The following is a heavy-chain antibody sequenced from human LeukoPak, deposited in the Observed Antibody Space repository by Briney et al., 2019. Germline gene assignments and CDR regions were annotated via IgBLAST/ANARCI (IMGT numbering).Heavy chain of an antibody. J-gene: IGHJ6*02. D-gene: IGHD4-11*01. CDR1: GYSFTSYW. Sequence: GESLKISCKGSGYSFTSYWIGWVRQMPGKGLEWTGIIYPGDSDTRYSPSFQGQVTISADKSISTAYLQWSSLKASDTAMYYCARQMTSVTPNSYYYYGMDVWGQGTTVTVSS. CDR3: ARQMTSVTPNSYYYYGMDV. CDR2: IYPGDSDT. V-gene: IGHV5-51*01.